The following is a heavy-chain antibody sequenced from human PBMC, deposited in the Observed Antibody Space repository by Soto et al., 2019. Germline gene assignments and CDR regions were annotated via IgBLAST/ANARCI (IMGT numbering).Heavy chain of an antibody. D-gene: IGHD2-15*01. J-gene: IGHJ4*02. Sequence: ASVKVSCKASGYTFTDYYMHWVRQAPGQGLEWMGWINPNSGGTNYAQKFQGRVTITADESTSTAYMELSSLRSEDTAVYYCARCVGLLDPHFDYWGQGTLVTVSA. CDR3: ARCVGLLDPHFDY. V-gene: IGHV1-2*02. CDR2: INPNSGGT. CDR1: GYTFTDYY.